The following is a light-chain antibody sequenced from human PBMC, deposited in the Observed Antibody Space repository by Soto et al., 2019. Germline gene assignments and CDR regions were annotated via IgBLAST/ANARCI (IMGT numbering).Light chain of an antibody. V-gene: IGLV2-14*01. CDR1: SSDVGGSDY. Sequence: QSALTQPASVSGSPGQSITISCTGTSSDVGGSDYVSWYQQHPGKAPKLMIFDLINRPSGVSNRFSGSKSGNTASLTISGLQAEDEADYYCSSYTGSFTFVFGGGTKLTVL. J-gene: IGLJ2*01. CDR3: SSYTGSFTFV. CDR2: DLI.